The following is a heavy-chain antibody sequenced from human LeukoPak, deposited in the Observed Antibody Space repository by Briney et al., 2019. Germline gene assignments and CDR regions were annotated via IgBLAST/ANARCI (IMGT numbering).Heavy chain of an antibody. CDR2: IIPILGIA. Sequence: SVKVSCKASGGTFSSYAISWVRQAPGQGLEWMGRIIPILGIANYAQKFQGRVTITADKSTSTAYMELSSLKSEDTAVYYCARGIAAAAGDYWGQGTLVTVSS. CDR3: ARGIAAAAGDY. V-gene: IGHV1-69*04. CDR1: GGTFSSYA. J-gene: IGHJ4*02. D-gene: IGHD6-13*01.